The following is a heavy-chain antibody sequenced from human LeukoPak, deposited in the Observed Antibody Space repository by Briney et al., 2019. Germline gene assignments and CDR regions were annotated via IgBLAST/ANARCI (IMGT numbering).Heavy chain of an antibody. V-gene: IGHV1-2*06. D-gene: IGHD3-22*01. CDR2: INPNSGGT. J-gene: IGHJ4*02. CDR1: GYTFTGYY. CDR3: ARTVRINYYDSSGYFDY. Sequence: ASVKVSCKASGYTFTGYYMHWVRQAPGQGLEWMGRINPNSGGTNYAQKFQGRVTMTRDTSISTAYMELSSLRSEDTAVYYCARTVRINYYDSSGYFDYWGQGTLVTVSS.